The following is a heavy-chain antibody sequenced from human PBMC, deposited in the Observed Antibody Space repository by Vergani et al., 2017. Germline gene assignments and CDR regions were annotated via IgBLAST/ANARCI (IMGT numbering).Heavy chain of an antibody. Sequence: QVQLVESGGGVVQPGESLRLSCAASGFPFSTYRMHWVRQAPGKGLEWVAFIQKDGIDKFYADSVRGRFTISRDISKNTLYLEMNNLSAEDTALYHCVKDHPVFDEWGRGTLVSVS. V-gene: IGHV3-30*02. CDR3: VKDHPVFDE. CDR1: GFPFSTYR. CDR2: IQKDGIDK. J-gene: IGHJ4*02.